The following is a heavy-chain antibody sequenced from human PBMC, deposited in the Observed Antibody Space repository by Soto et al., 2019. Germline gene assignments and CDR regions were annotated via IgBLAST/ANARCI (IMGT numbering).Heavy chain of an antibody. CDR1: GASISSSY. V-gene: IGHV4-59*01. CDR2: IYHSGST. J-gene: IGHJ4*02. D-gene: IGHD7-27*01. Sequence: SETLCLTYTVSGASISSSYWSWIRRPPGKGLEWIGYIYHSGSTKYNPSLKSRVTISVDTSKNQFSVKLSSVTAADTAVYYCARVWGLDYIDSWGQGTRVTAPQ. CDR3: ARVWGLDYIDS.